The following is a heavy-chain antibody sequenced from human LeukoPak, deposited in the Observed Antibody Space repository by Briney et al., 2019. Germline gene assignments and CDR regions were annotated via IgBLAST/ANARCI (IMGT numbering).Heavy chain of an antibody. V-gene: IGHV4-34*01. D-gene: IGHD3-22*01. Sequence: SETLSLTCTVYGGFFSDYYWSRISQPPGKGLEWIGEINHSGSTNYNPSLKSRVTISVDTSKNQFSLKLSSVTAADTAVYYSARGERMFMYYYESSGPTFFDYWGQGTLVTVSS. J-gene: IGHJ4*02. CDR1: GGFFSDYY. CDR2: INHSGST. CDR3: ARGERMFMYYYESSGPTFFDY.